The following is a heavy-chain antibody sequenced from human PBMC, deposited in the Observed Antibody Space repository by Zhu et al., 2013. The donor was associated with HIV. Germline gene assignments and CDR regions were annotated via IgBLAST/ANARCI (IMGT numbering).Heavy chain of an antibody. CDR1: GGTFSSYA. Sequence: QVQLVQSGAEVKKPGSSVKVSCKASGGTFSSYAISWVRQAPGQGLEWMGGIIPIFGTANYAQKFQGRVTITADKSTSTAYMELRSLRSDDTAVYYCAREGEFAFREYYYDSSGYYPYYFDYWGQGTLVTVSS. CDR2: IIPIFGTA. CDR3: AREGEFAFREYYYDSSGYYPYYFDY. V-gene: IGHV1-69*06. D-gene: IGHD3-22*01. J-gene: IGHJ4*02.